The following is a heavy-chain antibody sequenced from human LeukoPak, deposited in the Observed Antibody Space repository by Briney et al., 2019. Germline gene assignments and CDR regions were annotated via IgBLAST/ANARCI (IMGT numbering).Heavy chain of an antibody. V-gene: IGHV1-69*13. Sequence: SVKVSCKASGGTFSSYAISWVRQAPGQGLEWMGVIIPIFGTSNYAQKFQGRVTITADESTSTAYVELSSLRSEDTAVYYCATESITMVRGVMFEAFDIWGQGTMVTVSS. D-gene: IGHD3-10*01. CDR2: IIPIFGTS. CDR3: ATESITMVRGVMFEAFDI. J-gene: IGHJ3*02. CDR1: GGTFSSYA.